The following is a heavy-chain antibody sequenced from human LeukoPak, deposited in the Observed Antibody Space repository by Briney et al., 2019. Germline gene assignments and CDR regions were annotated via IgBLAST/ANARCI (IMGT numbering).Heavy chain of an antibody. CDR1: GFILSTYE. Sequence: GGSLRLSCAASGFILSTYEMNWVRQAPGKGLEWLAYISSGGGTIHYAESVKGRFTISRDRANNSLYLQMNGLRAEDTAIYYCARDEARGLEVWFDPWGQGTLVTVSP. CDR3: ARDEARGLEVWFDP. V-gene: IGHV3-48*03. CDR2: ISSGGGTI. D-gene: IGHD3-10*01. J-gene: IGHJ5*02.